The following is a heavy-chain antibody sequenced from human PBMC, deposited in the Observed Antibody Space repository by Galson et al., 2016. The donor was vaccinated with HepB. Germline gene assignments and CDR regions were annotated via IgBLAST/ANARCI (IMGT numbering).Heavy chain of an antibody. CDR2: TTSKAYGGTT. D-gene: IGHD1-14*01. Sequence: SLRLSCAASGFTFGDYGMSWFRQAPGKGLEWVGFTTSKAYGGTTEYAASVKGRFIISRDDSKSIAFLQMNSLKIEDTAVYYCSSQRPAPPTLYNWFDPWGQGTLVTVSS. V-gene: IGHV3-49*03. J-gene: IGHJ5*02. CDR3: SSQRPAPPTLYNWFDP. CDR1: GFTFGDYG.